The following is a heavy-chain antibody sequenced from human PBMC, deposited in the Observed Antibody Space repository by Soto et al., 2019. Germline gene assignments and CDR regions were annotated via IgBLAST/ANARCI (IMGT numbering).Heavy chain of an antibody. CDR1: GGTFSSYA. J-gene: IGHJ4*02. CDR3: ARLGTTVTTSLGADY. V-gene: IGHV1-69*01. D-gene: IGHD4-17*01. CDR2: IIPIFGTA. Sequence: QVQLVQSGAEVKKHGSSVKVSCKASGGTFSSYAISWVRQAPGQALEWMGGIIPIFGTANYAQKFQGIVTITADESTSTAYMELSSLRSEDTAVYYCARLGTTVTTSLGADYWGQGTLVTVSS.